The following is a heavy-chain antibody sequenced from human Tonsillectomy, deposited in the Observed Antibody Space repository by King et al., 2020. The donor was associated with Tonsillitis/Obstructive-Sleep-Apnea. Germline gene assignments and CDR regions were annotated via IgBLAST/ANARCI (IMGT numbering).Heavy chain of an antibody. CDR2: IIPIFGTA. CDR1: GGTFSSYA. D-gene: IGHD5-12*01. J-gene: IGHJ6*03. CDR3: ARVGWGYDFDYYYYYMDV. V-gene: IGHV1-69*01. Sequence: VQLVESGAEVKKPGSSVKVSCKASGGTFSSYAISWVRQAPGQGLEWMGGIIPIFGTANYAQKFQGRVTITADESTSTAYMELSSLRSEDTAVYYCARVGWGYDFDYYYYYMDVWGKGTTVTVSS.